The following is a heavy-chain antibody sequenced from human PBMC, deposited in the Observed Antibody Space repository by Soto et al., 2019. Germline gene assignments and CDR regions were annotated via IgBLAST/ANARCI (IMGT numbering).Heavy chain of an antibody. V-gene: IGHV1-69*08. CDR2: IIPILGTA. J-gene: IGHJ5*02. CDR1: GGTFSSYT. Sequence: QVQLVQSGAEVKKPGSSVKVSCKASGGTFSSYTISWVRQAPGQGLEWMGKIIPILGTANYAQKFQGRVTITADNSTSTAYMEMSSLRSEDTAVYYCARDFHYDLSGEANHWGQGTLVTVSS. D-gene: IGHD3-10*02. CDR3: ARDFHYDLSGEANH.